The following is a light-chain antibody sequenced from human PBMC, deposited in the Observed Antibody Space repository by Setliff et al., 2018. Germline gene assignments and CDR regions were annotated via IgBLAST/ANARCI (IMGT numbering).Light chain of an antibody. J-gene: IGLJ1*01. CDR2: DVG. V-gene: IGLV2-14*03. CDR3: CSFTSSSTLPYV. Sequence: QSALAQPASVSGSPGQSITISCTGTRGDVGGYNYVSWYQQHPGKAPKLMIYDVGNRPSGVSSRFSGSKSGNTASLTISGLQAEDEADYYCCSFTSSSTLPYVFGTGTKVTVL. CDR1: RGDVGGYNY.